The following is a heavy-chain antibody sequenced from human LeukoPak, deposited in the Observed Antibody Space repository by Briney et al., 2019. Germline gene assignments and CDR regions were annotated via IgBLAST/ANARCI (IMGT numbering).Heavy chain of an antibody. V-gene: IGHV1-46*01. Sequence: GASVKVSCKASGYTFTSYYTHWVRQAPGQGLEWMGIINPSGGSTSYAQKFQGRVTMTRDTSTSTVYMELSSLRSEDTAVYYCARARYYYDSSGYPNYWGQGTLVTVSS. J-gene: IGHJ4*02. CDR3: ARARYYYDSSGYPNY. CDR1: GYTFTSYY. CDR2: INPSGGST. D-gene: IGHD3-22*01.